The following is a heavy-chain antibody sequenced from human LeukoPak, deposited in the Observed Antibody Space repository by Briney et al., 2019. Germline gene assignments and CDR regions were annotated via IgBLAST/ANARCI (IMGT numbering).Heavy chain of an antibody. J-gene: IGHJ4*02. V-gene: IGHV1-46*01. CDR2: INPSGGST. CDR1: GYTFTSYY. CDR3: ARRGGCGGDCYSEYYFDY. D-gene: IGHD2-21*02. Sequence: ASVKVSCKASGYTFTSYYMHWVRQAPGQGLEWMGIINPSGGSTSYAQKFQGRVTMTRDMSTSTVYMELSSLRSEDTAVYYCARRGGCGGDCYSEYYFDYWGQGTLVTVSS.